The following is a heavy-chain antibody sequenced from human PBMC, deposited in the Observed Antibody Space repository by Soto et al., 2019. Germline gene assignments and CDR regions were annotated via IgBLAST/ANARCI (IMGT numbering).Heavy chain of an antibody. D-gene: IGHD6-19*01. V-gene: IGHV3-30*18. CDR1: GFTFSDYA. J-gene: IGHJ4*02. CDR2: VSHDGRNT. CDR3: AKGGRQWLVTSDFNY. Sequence: VQLVESGGGVVQPGRSLRLSCAASGFTFSDYAMRWVRQAPGKGLEWVAVVSHDGRNTHYADSVKGRFTISRDSSKNTVSLEMTTLRAEDTAVYYCAKGGRQWLVTSDFNYWGQGAPVTVSS.